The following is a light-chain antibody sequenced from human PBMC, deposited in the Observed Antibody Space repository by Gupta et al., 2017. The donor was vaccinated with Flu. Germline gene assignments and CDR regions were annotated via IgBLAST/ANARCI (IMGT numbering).Light chain of an antibody. CDR3: MQGDTGLVT. Sequence: AVMTKSPLYLPVTLGQPAPIPCRSSLSLACSDGTTSLNWFQQRPGQSPRRLIYKVSNWDSGVPDRFSGSGSGTKFTLKISRVEAEDVGVYYCMQGDTGLVTFGGGTKVEIK. CDR2: KVS. V-gene: IGKV2D-30*01. CDR1: LSLACSDGTTS. J-gene: IGKJ4*01.